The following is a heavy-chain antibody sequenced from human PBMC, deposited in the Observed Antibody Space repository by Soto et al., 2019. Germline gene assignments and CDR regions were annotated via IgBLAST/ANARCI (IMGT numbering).Heavy chain of an antibody. CDR3: ARGGTIMVRGRHWFDP. CDR2: INYSGTT. V-gene: IGHV4-39*01. CDR1: GGSISSSDYY. J-gene: IGHJ5*02. D-gene: IGHD3-10*01. Sequence: SETLSLTCTVSGGSISSSDYYWCWIRHPPGKGLEWIGSINYSGTTDYNPSLKSRVTISGDTSKNQFSLKLSSVTAPDTAVYYCARGGTIMVRGRHWFDPWGQGTLVTVSS.